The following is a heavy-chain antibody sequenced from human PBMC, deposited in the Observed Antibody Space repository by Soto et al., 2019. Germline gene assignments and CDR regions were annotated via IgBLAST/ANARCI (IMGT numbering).Heavy chain of an antibody. CDR2: ISHDGSAT. D-gene: IGHD6-19*01. V-gene: IGHV3-30*18. J-gene: IGHJ5*02. Sequence: ESGGGVVQPGGSLRLSCAASAFTLNNYGIHWVRQAPGKGLEWVTMISHDGSATYYADAVQGRFTISRENSKGTVYLQMNTLRSDDTAIYYCAKDLYSSGWYNYFDPWGQGTLVTVSS. CDR3: AKDLYSSGWYNYFDP. CDR1: AFTLNNYG.